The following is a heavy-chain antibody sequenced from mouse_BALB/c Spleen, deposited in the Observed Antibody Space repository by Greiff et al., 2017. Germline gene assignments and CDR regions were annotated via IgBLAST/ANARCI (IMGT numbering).Heavy chain of an antibody. CDR3: ARRGWLLRGDFDY. D-gene: IGHD2-3*01. J-gene: IGHJ2*01. CDR2: INPSNGRT. V-gene: IGHV1S81*02. Sequence: QVQLQQSGAELVKPGASVKLSCKASGYTFTSYWMHWVKQRPGQGLEWIGEINPSNGRTNYNEKFKSKATLTVDKSSSTAYMQLSSLTSEDSAVYYCARRGWLLRGDFDYWGQGTTLTVSS. CDR1: GYTFTSYW.